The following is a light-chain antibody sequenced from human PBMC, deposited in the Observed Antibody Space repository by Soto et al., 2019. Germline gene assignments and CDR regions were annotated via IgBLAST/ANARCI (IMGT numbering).Light chain of an antibody. CDR3: QQYDNLPYT. CDR1: QDITKH. J-gene: IGKJ2*01. V-gene: IGKV1-33*01. Sequence: DIQMTQSPSSLSASVGDRVTFTCQASQDITKHLSWYQHKTGQAPKLLIYDASNLETGAPSRFSASGSGTDFTFTISSLQPEDIATYYCQQYDNLPYTFGQGTQLGI. CDR2: DAS.